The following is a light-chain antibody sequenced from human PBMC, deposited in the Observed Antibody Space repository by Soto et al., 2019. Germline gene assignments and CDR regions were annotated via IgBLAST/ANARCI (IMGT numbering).Light chain of an antibody. CDR2: GAS. CDR1: QPVRNDY. V-gene: IGKV3-20*01. J-gene: IGKJ1*01. Sequence: EIVLTQSPGTLSLSPGESATLSCRASQPVRNDYLAWYQQKPGQAPRVLISGASTRVTGIPYRFSGSGSGADFTLTISRLEPEDFAVYYCLQYGTLPWTFGQGTKVEIK. CDR3: LQYGTLPWT.